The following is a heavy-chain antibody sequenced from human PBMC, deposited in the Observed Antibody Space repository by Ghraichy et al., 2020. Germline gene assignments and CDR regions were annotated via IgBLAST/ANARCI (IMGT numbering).Heavy chain of an antibody. CDR3: ARRSQVLRAFDY. Sequence: SETLSLTCAVYGGSFSGYYWSWIRQPPGKGLEWIGEINHSGSTNYNPSLKSRVTISVDTSKNQFSLKLSSVTAAETAVYYCARRSQVLRAFDYWGQGTLVTVSS. V-gene: IGHV4-34*01. CDR2: INHSGST. D-gene: IGHD2/OR15-2a*01. CDR1: GGSFSGYY. J-gene: IGHJ4*02.